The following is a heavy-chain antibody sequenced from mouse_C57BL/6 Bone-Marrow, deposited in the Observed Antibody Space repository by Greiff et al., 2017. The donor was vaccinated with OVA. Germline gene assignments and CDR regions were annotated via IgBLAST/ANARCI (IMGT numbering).Heavy chain of an antibody. CDR1: GYTFTSYW. V-gene: IGHV1-64*01. Sequence: VQLQQPGAELVKPGASVKLSCKASGYTFTSYWMHWVKQRPGQGLEWIGMIHPNSGSTNYNEKFKSKATLTVDKSSSTAYMQLSSLTSEDTAVYYCARVRKGITTVVADYWGQGTTLTVSS. D-gene: IGHD1-1*01. CDR2: IHPNSGST. J-gene: IGHJ2*01. CDR3: ARVRKGITTVVADY.